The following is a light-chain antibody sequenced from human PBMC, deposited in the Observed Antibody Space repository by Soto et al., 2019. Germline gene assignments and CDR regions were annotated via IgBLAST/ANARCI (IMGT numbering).Light chain of an antibody. CDR1: QSVTSRY. CDR2: GVS. Sequence: IVLTQSQGTLSLSPGERATLSCRATQSVTSRYFAWYQQKPGHASRLLIYGVSSSATDIPDRFSGSGSGTDFTLTISRLATEDFVVYYCQQYSSLPHTFGQGTKLEVK. CDR3: QQYSSLPHT. V-gene: IGKV3-20*01. J-gene: IGKJ2*01.